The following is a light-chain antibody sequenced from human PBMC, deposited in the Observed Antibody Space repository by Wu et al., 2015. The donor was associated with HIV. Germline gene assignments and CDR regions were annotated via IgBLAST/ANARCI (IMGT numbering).Light chain of an antibody. J-gene: IGKJ2*01. CDR2: GAS. V-gene: IGKV3-20*01. Sequence: EIVLTQSPGTLSLSPGGRATLSCRASQSVSSNYLAWYQQKPGQAPRLLIYGASSRATGIPDRFSGSGSGTDFTLTISRLEPEDFAVYYCQQYGNSPYTFGQGTKLEIK. CDR3: QQYGNSPYT. CDR1: QSVSSNY.